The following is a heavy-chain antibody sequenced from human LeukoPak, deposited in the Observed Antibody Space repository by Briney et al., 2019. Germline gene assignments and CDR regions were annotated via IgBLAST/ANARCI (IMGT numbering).Heavy chain of an antibody. CDR2: IYYSGST. CDR1: GGSISSSSYY. CDR3: ARTPRGYSYGHFDY. J-gene: IGHJ4*02. V-gene: IGHV4-39*01. D-gene: IGHD5-18*01. Sequence: SETLSLTCTVSGGSISSSSYYWGWIRPPPGKGLEWIGSIYYSGSTYYNPSLKSRVTISVDTSKNQFSLKLSSVTAADTAVYNCARTPRGYSYGHFDYWGQGTLVTVSS.